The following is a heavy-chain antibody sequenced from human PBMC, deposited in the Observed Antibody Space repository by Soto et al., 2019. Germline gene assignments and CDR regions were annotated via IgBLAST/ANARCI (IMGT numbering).Heavy chain of an antibody. D-gene: IGHD4-17*01. Sequence: LMESGGGVAQPGRSLRLSCATSGFRFSPSGMHWVRQAPGKGLEWVAIIRNDGTTTNYADSVKGRFTISRDNSKNTLYLQMNSLRDEDTALYYCARDGGHYDVDYWGQGTLVTVSS. CDR3: ARDGGHYDVDY. J-gene: IGHJ4*02. CDR2: IRNDGTTT. CDR1: GFRFSPSG. V-gene: IGHV3-33*01.